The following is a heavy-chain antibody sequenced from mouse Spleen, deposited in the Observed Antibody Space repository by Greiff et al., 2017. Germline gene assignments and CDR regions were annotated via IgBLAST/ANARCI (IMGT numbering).Heavy chain of an antibody. Sequence: QVQLQQPGAELVKPGASVKMSCKASGYTFTSYWITWVKQRPGQGLEWIGDIYPGSGSTNYNEKFKSKATLTVDTSSSTAYMQLSSLTSEDSAVYYGAKGNGNQASFDYWGQGTTLTVSS. D-gene: IGHD2-1*01. CDR3: AKGNGNQASFDY. V-gene: IGHV1-55*01. J-gene: IGHJ2*01. CDR1: GYTFTSYW. CDR2: IYPGSGST.